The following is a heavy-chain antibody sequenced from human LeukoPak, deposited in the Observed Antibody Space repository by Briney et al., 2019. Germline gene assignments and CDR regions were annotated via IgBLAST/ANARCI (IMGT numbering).Heavy chain of an antibody. CDR2: IYPGDSDT. D-gene: IGHD4/OR15-4a*01. J-gene: IGHJ5*02. CDR3: ARGRTDYKTSTWFDP. CDR1: GYSFPSYW. V-gene: IGHV5-51*01. Sequence: GESLKISCKGSGYSFPSYWIGWVRQMPGKGLELMGMIYPGDSDTKYSPSFQGQVTISADKSINTAYLQWSSLKASDTATYYCARGRTDYKTSTWFDPWGQGTLVIVSS.